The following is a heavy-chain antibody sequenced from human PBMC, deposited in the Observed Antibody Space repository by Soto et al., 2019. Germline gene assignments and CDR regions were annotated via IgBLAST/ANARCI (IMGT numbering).Heavy chain of an antibody. CDR3: ASSNKYYYDSIDAFDI. J-gene: IGHJ3*02. D-gene: IGHD3-22*01. CDR2: IYSGGST. V-gene: IGHV3-53*01. Sequence: GGPLRLSCAASGFTVSSNYMSWVRQAPGKGLEWVSVIYSGGSTYYADSVKGRFTISRDNSKNTLYLQMNSLRAEDTAVYYCASSNKYYYDSIDAFDIWGQGTMVTVSS. CDR1: GFTVSSNY.